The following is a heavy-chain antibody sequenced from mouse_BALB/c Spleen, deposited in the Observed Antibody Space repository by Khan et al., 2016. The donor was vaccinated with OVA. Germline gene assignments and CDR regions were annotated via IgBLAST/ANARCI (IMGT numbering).Heavy chain of an antibody. CDR1: GFNIKDTY. J-gene: IGHJ4*01. CDR3: TRPINYYDAMDY. CDR2: IDPASGNS. V-gene: IGHV14-3*02. Sequence: VQLKQSGAELVKPGASVKLSCTASGFNIKDTYIHWVKQRPEQGLEWLGRIDPASGNSEYDPKFLGMATITADTSSNTAYVQLSSLTSEDTAVYYCTRPINYYDAMDYWGQGTSVTVSS. D-gene: IGHD1-1*01.